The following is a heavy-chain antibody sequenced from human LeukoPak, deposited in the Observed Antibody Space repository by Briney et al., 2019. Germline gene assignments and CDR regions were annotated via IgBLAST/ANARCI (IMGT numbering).Heavy chain of an antibody. CDR3: ARGSDSSSWYPISRSSYYYYYYMDD. Sequence: ASVKVSCKASGYTFTSYDINWVRQATGQGLERMGWMNPNSGNTGYAQKFQGRVTMTRNTSISTAYMELSSLRSEDTAVYYCARGSDSSSWYPISRSSYYYYYYMDDWGKGTTVTVSS. CDR2: MNPNSGNT. CDR1: GYTFTSYD. J-gene: IGHJ6*03. V-gene: IGHV1-8*01. D-gene: IGHD6-13*01.